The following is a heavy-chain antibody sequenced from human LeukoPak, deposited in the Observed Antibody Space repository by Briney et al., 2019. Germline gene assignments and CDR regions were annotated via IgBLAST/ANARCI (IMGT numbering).Heavy chain of an antibody. Sequence: ASVKVSCKASGYTFTGYYMHWVRQAPGQGLEWMGRINPNNGATNYAQKLQGRVTITGDTSISTAYMELSSLRSDDTAVYYCSRESGSYHGNDYWGQGTLVTVSS. D-gene: IGHD1-26*01. CDR1: GYTFTGYY. V-gene: IGHV1-2*06. J-gene: IGHJ4*02. CDR2: INPNNGAT. CDR3: SRESGSYHGNDY.